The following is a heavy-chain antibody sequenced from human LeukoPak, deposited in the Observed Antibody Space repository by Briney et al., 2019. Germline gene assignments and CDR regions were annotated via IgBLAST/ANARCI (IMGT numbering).Heavy chain of an antibody. Sequence: SVKVSCKASGYTFTGYYMHWVRQAPAQGLEWMGGIIPIFGTANYAQKFQGRVTITADKSTSTAYMELSSLRSEDTAVYYCAMGVGAPEDLAVAADFDYWGQGTLVTVSS. V-gene: IGHV1-69*06. CDR1: GYTFTGYY. D-gene: IGHD6-19*01. CDR2: IIPIFGTA. CDR3: AMGVGAPEDLAVAADFDY. J-gene: IGHJ4*02.